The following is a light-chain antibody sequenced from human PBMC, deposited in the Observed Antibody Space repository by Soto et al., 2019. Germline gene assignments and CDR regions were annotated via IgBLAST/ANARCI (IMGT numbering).Light chain of an antibody. CDR1: SSNIGAGYD. Sequence: QSVLTQPPSVSGAPGQRVTISCTGSSSNIGAGYDVHWYQQLPRRAPKLLIYDNTNRPSGVPDRFSGSKSGTSASLAITGLQAEDEADYYCQSYDSSLSGSVFGGGTKVTVL. V-gene: IGLV1-40*01. CDR3: QSYDSSLSGSV. CDR2: DNT. J-gene: IGLJ2*01.